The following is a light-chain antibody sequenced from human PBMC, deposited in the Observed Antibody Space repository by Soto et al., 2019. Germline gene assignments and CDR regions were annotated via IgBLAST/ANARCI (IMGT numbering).Light chain of an antibody. CDR2: AAS. CDR1: QDISNY. J-gene: IGKJ5*01. CDR3: LKYNSAPIT. Sequence: DIQMTQSPSSLSTSVGDRVTITCRASQDISNYLAWYQQKPGKVPKLLIYAASILQSGVPSRFSGSGSGTDFTLTISSLQPEDIATYYCLKYNSAPITFGQGTRLEIK. V-gene: IGKV1-27*01.